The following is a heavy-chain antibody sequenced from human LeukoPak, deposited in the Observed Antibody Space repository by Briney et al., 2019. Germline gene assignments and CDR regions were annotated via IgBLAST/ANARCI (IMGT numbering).Heavy chain of an antibody. CDR1: GFTFDDYA. CDR2: ISWNSGSI. D-gene: IGHD6-13*01. V-gene: IGHV3-9*01. Sequence: PGGSLRLSCAASGFTFDDYAMHWVRQAPGKGLEWVSGISWNSGSIGYADSVKGRFTISRDNAKNSLYLQMNSLRAEDTALYYCAKGDRSSWYNSQFDYWGQGTLVTVSS. J-gene: IGHJ4*02. CDR3: AKGDRSSWYNSQFDY.